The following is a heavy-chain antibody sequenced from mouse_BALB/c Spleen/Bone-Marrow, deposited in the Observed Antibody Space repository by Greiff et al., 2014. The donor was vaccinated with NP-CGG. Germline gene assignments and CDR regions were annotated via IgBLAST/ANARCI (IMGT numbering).Heavy chain of an antibody. V-gene: IGHV7-3*02. CDR2: IRNKANGYTT. CDR3: ARDYTGYFDF. CDR1: GFTFTDYF. Sequence: EVMLVESGGGLVQPGGSLRLSCTTSGFTFTDYFMTWVRQPPGKALEWLGFIRNKANGYTTEYNPSVKVRFTISRDTSQGILYLQMNTLRAEDSAIYFCARDYTGYFDFWGQGTTLTVSS. J-gene: IGHJ2*01.